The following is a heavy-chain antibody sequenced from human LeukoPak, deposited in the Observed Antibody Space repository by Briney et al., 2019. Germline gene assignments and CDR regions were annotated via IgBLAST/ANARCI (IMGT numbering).Heavy chain of an antibody. J-gene: IGHJ3*02. CDR1: GGSISSGDYY. CDR2: IYYSGST. D-gene: IGHD3-3*01. Sequence: SQTLSLTCTVSGGSISSGDYYWSWIRQPPGKGLEWIGYIYYSGSTYYNPSLKSRVTISVDTSKNQFSLKLSSVTAADTAVYYCARFTIFGVVTPMRAFDIWGQGTMVTVSS. CDR3: ARFTIFGVVTPMRAFDI. V-gene: IGHV4-30-4*08.